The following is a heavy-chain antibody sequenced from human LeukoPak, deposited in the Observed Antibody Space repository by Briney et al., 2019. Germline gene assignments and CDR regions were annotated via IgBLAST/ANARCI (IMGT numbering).Heavy chain of an antibody. J-gene: IGHJ4*02. CDR3: TTGRGSLYYFDY. CDR2: IRSKTDGGTP. Sequence: PGGSLRISCAASGFTFSNAWMNWIRRAPGKGLEWVGRIRSKTDGGTPEYAAPVKGRFTISRDDSKNTLSLEMNSLDTEDTALYYCTTGRGSLYYFDYWGQGTLVTVSS. V-gene: IGHV3-15*01. D-gene: IGHD1-26*01. CDR1: GFTFSNAW.